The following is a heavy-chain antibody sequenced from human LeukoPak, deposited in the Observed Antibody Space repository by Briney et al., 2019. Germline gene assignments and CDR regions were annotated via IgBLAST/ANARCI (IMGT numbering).Heavy chain of an antibody. Sequence: GGSLRLSCAASGFTVSSNYMSWVRQAPGKGLEWVSVIYSGGSTYYADSVKGRFTISRDNSKNTLYLQMNSLRAEDTAVYYCARDKGYCSSTSCYRYFDYWGQGTLVTVSS. CDR1: GFTVSSNY. V-gene: IGHV3-53*01. D-gene: IGHD2-2*01. CDR2: IYSGGST. J-gene: IGHJ4*02. CDR3: ARDKGYCSSTSCYRYFDY.